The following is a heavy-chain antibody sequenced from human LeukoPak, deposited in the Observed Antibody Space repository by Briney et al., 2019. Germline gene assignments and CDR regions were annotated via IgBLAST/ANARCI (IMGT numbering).Heavy chain of an antibody. CDR2: IYSGGST. CDR3: ARHDFWSANYFDY. J-gene: IGHJ4*02. V-gene: IGHV3-66*04. Sequence: GESLKISCKGSGYSFTSYWIGWVRQAPGKGLEWVSVIYSGGSTYYADSVKGRFTISRDNSKNTLYLQMNSLRAEDTAVYYCARHDFWSANYFDYWGQGTLVTVSS. D-gene: IGHD3-3*01. CDR1: GYSFTSYW.